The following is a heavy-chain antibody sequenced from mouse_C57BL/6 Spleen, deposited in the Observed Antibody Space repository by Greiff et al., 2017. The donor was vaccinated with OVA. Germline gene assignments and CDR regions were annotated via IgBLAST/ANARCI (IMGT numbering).Heavy chain of an antibody. CDR1: GYTFTDYY. Sequence: VQLQQSGPELVKPGASVKISCKASGYTFTDYYMNWVKQSHGKSLEWIGDINPNNGGTSYNQKFKGKATLTVDKSSSTAYMELRSLTSEDSAVYYCAEGTYYEGFAYWGQGTLVTVSA. V-gene: IGHV1-26*01. J-gene: IGHJ3*01. D-gene: IGHD2-10*01. CDR3: AEGTYYEGFAY. CDR2: INPNNGGT.